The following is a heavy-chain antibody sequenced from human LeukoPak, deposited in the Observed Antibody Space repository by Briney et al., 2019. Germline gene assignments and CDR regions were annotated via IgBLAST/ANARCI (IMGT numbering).Heavy chain of an antibody. CDR1: GYTFTSYD. J-gene: IGHJ4*02. V-gene: IGHV1-18*01. CDR3: AREDYYDSSGYGI. Sequence: ASVKVSCKASGYTFTSYDINWVRQAPGQGLEWMGWISAYNGNTNYAQKLQGRVTMTTDTSTSTAYMELRSLRSDDTAVYYCAREDYYDSSGYGIWGQGTLVTVSS. CDR2: ISAYNGNT. D-gene: IGHD3-22*01.